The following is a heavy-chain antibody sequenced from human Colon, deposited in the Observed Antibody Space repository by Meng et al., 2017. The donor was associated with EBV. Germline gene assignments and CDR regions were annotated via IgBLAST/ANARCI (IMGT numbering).Heavy chain of an antibody. CDR2: INSNWNT. CDR1: GDSVSDTNHF. J-gene: IGHJ4*02. CDR3: VRVRGDFDY. Sequence: QLRLQEPGPGLVNPSETLSLPCIVSGDSVSDTNHFWGWVRQAPGKGLEWVGSINSNWNTYSNPSLTSRVTMSLDTSKNQFSLKLSSVTAADTAVYYCVRVRGDFDYWGQGTLVTVSS. V-gene: IGHV4-39*07. D-gene: IGHD3-16*01.